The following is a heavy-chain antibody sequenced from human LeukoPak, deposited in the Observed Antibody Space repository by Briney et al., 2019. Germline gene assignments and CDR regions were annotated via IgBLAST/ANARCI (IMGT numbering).Heavy chain of an antibody. CDR1: GGSFSGYY. J-gene: IGHJ6*03. Sequence: SETLSLTCAVYGGSFSGYYWSWIRQPPGKGLEWIGEINHSGSTNYNPSLKSRVTISIDTSKNQFSLKLSSVTAADTAVYYCARSIAVAGWGYYYYMDVWGKGTTVTVSS. V-gene: IGHV4-34*01. CDR3: ARSIAVAGWGYYYYMDV. CDR2: INHSGST. D-gene: IGHD6-6*01.